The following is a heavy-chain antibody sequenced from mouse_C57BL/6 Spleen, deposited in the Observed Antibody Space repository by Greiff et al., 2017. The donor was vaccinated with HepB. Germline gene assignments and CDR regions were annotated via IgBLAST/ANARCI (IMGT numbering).Heavy chain of an antibody. J-gene: IGHJ1*03. D-gene: IGHD2-1*01. CDR2: IDPSDSYT. Sequence: QVQLKQPGAELVKPGASVKLSCKASGYTFTSYWMQWVKQRPGQGLEWIGEIDPSDSYTNYNQKFKGKATLTVDTSSSTAYMQLSSLTSEDSAVYYCARFDGNYSYWYFDVWGTGTTVTVSS. CDR1: GYTFTSYW. V-gene: IGHV1-50*01. CDR3: ARFDGNYSYWYFDV.